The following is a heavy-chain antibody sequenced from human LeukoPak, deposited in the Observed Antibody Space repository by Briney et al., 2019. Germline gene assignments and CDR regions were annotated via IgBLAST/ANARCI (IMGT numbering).Heavy chain of an antibody. Sequence: SETLSLTCTVSGGSIRSYYWSWIRQPPGKGLEWLGYIHYSGSTNYNPSLKSRVTISVDTSKNQFPLKLSSVTAADTALYYCARATAGTGYYFDYWGQGTLVTVSS. V-gene: IGHV4-59*01. CDR1: GGSIRSYY. CDR2: IHYSGST. J-gene: IGHJ4*02. CDR3: ARATAGTGYYFDY. D-gene: IGHD6-13*01.